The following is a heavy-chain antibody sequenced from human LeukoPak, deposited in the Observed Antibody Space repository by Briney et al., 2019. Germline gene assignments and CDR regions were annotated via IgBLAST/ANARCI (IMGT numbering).Heavy chain of an antibody. CDR2: IYYSGST. D-gene: IGHD3-22*01. CDR1: GGSISSSSYY. V-gene: IGHV4-39*07. Sequence: PSETLSLTCTVSGGSISSSSYYWGWIRQPPGKGLEWIGSIYYSGSTYYNPSLKSRVTISVDTSKNQFSLKLSSVTAADTAVYYCARTEYYYDRSGYYQAFDIWGQGTMVTVSS. J-gene: IGHJ3*02. CDR3: ARTEYYYDRSGYYQAFDI.